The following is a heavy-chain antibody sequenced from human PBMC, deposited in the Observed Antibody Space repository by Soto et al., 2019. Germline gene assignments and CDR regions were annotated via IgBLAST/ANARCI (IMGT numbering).Heavy chain of an antibody. V-gene: IGHV1-18*01. D-gene: IGHD6-13*01. Sequence: QVQLVQSGAEIKKPGASVKVSCKTSDYAFSTYTISWVRLAPGQGLEWMGWITTYSGDVHYAQKFQGRVTMTTDTSTRKADMELRGLRSDDTAIYYCARHEMFGSSWYGFDPWGQGTLVIVSS. CDR2: ITTYSGDV. CDR3: ARHEMFGSSWYGFDP. J-gene: IGHJ5*02. CDR1: DYAFSTYT.